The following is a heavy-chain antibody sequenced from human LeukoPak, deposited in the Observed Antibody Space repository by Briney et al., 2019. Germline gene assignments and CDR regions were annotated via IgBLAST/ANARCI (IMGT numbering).Heavy chain of an antibody. D-gene: IGHD5-18*01. CDR3: AREAQSYGHHHNWFDP. CDR2: INHSGST. J-gene: IGHJ5*02. CDR1: GGSFSGYY. Sequence: PSETLSLTCAVYGGSFSGYYWSWIRQPPGKGLEWIGEINHSGSTNYHPSLKSRVTISVDTSKNQFSLKLSSVTAADTAVYYCAREAQSYGHHHNWFDPWGQGTLVTVSS. V-gene: IGHV4-34*01.